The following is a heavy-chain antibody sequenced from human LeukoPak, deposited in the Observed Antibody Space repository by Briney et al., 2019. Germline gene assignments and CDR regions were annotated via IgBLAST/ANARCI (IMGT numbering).Heavy chain of an antibody. V-gene: IGHV4-59*11. Sequence: PSETLSLTCTVSGGSISSHYWTWLRQPPGKGLEWIGFIYYSGRTSHNPSLQSRITISVDTSENNFSLKLTSVTAADTAVYYCARLLDNDSSGDPDTFDMWGQGTVVTVSA. CDR2: IYYSGRT. CDR3: ARLLDNDSSGDPDTFDM. CDR1: GGSISSHY. D-gene: IGHD3-22*01. J-gene: IGHJ3*02.